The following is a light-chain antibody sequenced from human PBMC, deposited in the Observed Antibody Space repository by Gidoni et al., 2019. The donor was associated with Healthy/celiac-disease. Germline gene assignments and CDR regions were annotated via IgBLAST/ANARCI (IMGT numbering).Light chain of an antibody. CDR1: QSVSSN. CDR2: GAS. Sequence: EIVMTQSPANLSVSPGERATLSCRASQSVSSNLAWYQQKPGPAPRLLIYGASTRPAGIPARFSCSGSGTEFTLTISSLQSEDFAVYYCQQYNNWPGTFGPGTKVDIK. CDR3: QQYNNWPGT. V-gene: IGKV3-15*01. J-gene: IGKJ3*01.